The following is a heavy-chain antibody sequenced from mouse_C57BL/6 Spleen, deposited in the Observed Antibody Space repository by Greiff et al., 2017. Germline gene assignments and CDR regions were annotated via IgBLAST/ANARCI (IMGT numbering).Heavy chain of an antibody. CDR2: ISSGSSTI. Sequence: EVQRVESGGGLVKPGGSLKLSCAASGFTFSDYGMHWVRQAPEKGLEWVAYISSGSSTIYYADTVKGRFTIYRDNAKNTLFLQMTSVRSEDTAMYYCARRVYYGSSYHYAMDYWGQGTTVTVSS. CDR3: ARRVYYGSSYHYAMDY. V-gene: IGHV5-17*01. D-gene: IGHD1-1*01. J-gene: IGHJ4*01. CDR1: GFTFSDYG.